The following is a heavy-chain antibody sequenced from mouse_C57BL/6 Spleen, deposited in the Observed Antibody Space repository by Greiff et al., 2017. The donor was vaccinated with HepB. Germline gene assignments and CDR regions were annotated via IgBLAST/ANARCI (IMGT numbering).Heavy chain of an antibody. J-gene: IGHJ1*03. CDR1: GFTFSSYA. CDR3: ARDRGVVGDWYFDV. Sequence: EVKLMESGGGLVKPGGSLKLSCAASGFTFSSYAMSWVRQTPEKRLEWVATISDGGSYTYYPDNVKGRFTISRDNAKNNLYLQMSHLKSEDTAMYYCARDRGVVGDWYFDVWGTGTTVTVSS. V-gene: IGHV5-4*01. D-gene: IGHD1-1*01. CDR2: ISDGGSYT.